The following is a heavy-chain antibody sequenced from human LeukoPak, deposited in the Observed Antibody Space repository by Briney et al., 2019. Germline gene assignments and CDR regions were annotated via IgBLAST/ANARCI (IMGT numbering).Heavy chain of an antibody. CDR1: GGSISSGDYY. CDR3: ARDSGYGHDAFDI. Sequence: SETLSLTCTVSGGSISSGDYYWSWIRQPPGKGLEWIGYIYYSGSTYYNPSLKSRVTISVDTSKNQFSLKLSSVTAADTVVYYCARDSGYGHDAFDIWGQGTMVTVSS. J-gene: IGHJ3*02. CDR2: IYYSGST. V-gene: IGHV4-30-4*01. D-gene: IGHD5-12*01.